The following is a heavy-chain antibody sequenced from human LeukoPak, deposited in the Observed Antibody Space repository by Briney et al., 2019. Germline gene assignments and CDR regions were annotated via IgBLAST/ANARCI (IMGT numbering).Heavy chain of an antibody. CDR1: GFTFNSYA. J-gene: IGHJ4*02. CDR3: AKAGIGVVGYFDY. CDR2: IRGSGGGT. V-gene: IGHV3-23*01. D-gene: IGHD6-19*01. Sequence: GGSLRLSCAASGFTFNSYAMSWVLQDPGEGLEWVSAIRGSGGGTYYADSVKGRFTISRDNSKNTLYLQMNSLRDEDTALYYCAKAGIGVVGYFDYWGQGTLVTVSS.